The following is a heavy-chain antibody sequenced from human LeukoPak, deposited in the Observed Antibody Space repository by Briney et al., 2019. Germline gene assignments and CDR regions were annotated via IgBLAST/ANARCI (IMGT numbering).Heavy chain of an antibody. V-gene: IGHV1-2*06. CDR3: ARSVKMPTIVH. Sequence: ASVKVSCKASGYTFTGYYMHWVRQAPGQGLEWMGRINPNSGGTNYAQKFQGRVTMTRDTSTSTVYMELSSLRSEDTAVYYCARSVKMPTIVHWGQGTLVTVSS. D-gene: IGHD5-24*01. CDR2: INPNSGGT. CDR1: GYTFTGYY. J-gene: IGHJ4*02.